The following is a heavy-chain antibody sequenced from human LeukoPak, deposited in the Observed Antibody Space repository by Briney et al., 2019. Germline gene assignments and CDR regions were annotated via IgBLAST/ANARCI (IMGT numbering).Heavy chain of an antibody. J-gene: IGHJ4*02. CDR1: GLTFSSYG. D-gene: IGHD3-10*01. CDR3: AKDQGGYYGSGSYSPLDY. Sequence: GKSLRLSCAASGLTFSSYGMRWVRQAPGKGLEWVALISYDGTDKYYADSVKGRFTISRDNSKNTLNLQMDSLRPEDTAVYYCAKDQGGYYGSGSYSPLDYWGQGTLVTVSS. V-gene: IGHV3-30*18. CDR2: ISYDGTDK.